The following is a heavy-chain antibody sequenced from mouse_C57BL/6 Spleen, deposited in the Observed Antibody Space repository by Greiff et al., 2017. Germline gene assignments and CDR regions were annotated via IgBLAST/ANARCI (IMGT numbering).Heavy chain of an antibody. CDR3: ARAGYYHGKFAY. D-gene: IGHD1-1*01. J-gene: IGHJ3*01. CDR2: IDPSDSYT. CDR1: GYTFTSYW. Sequence: QVQLQQPGAELVMPGASVKLSCKASGYTFTSYWMHWVKQRPGQGLEWIGEIDPSDSYTNYNQKFKGKSTLTVDKSSSTAYMQLSSLTSEDSAVYYCARAGYYHGKFAYWGQGTLVTVSA. V-gene: IGHV1-69*01.